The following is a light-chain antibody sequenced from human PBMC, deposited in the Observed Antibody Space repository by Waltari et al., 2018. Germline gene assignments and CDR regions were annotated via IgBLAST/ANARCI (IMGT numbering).Light chain of an antibody. CDR3: QGWDSSRL. CDR1: KLGDKY. V-gene: IGLV3-1*01. Sequence: SFELTQPPSVFVSPGQTATITCSGDKLGDKYACWYQQRPGQSPVMVLYQDNKRPSGIPKRISGSHSGNTATLTISGTQAVDEADYYCQGWDSSRLFGGGTTLTVL. CDR2: QDN. J-gene: IGLJ2*01.